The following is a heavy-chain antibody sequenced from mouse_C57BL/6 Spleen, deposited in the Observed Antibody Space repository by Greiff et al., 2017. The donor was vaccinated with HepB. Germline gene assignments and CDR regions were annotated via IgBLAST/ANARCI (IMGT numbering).Heavy chain of an antibody. CDR2: INTNYGTT. D-gene: IGHD4-1*01. Sequence: VQLQQSGPELVKPGASVKISCKASGYSFTDYNMNWVKQSNGKSLEWIGVINTNYGTTSYNQKFKGKATLTVDQSSSTAYMQINSLTSEYSSVYDCAREETGAYWGQGTLVTVSA. CDR3: AREETGAY. J-gene: IGHJ3*01. CDR1: GYSFTDYN. V-gene: IGHV1-39*01.